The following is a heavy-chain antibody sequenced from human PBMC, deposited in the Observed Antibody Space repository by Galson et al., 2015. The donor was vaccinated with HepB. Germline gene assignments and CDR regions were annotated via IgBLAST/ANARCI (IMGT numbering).Heavy chain of an antibody. CDR3: AKGYDWEGMDV. CDR1: GFMFSSYW. V-gene: IGHV3-74*01. CDR2: INSDGSST. Sequence: SLRLSCAASGFMFSSYWMHWVRQAPGKGLVWVSRINSDGSSTSYADSVKGRFTISRDNAKNTLYLQMNRLRAEDTAVYYCAKGYDWEGMDVWGQGTTVTVSS. D-gene: IGHD3-16*01. J-gene: IGHJ6*02.